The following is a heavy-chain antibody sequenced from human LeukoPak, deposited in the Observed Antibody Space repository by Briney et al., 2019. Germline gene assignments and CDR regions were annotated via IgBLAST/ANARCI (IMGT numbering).Heavy chain of an antibody. Sequence: TGGSLRLSCAASGFTFSNYAMSWVRQAPGKGLEWVSAISGSGGSTYYADSVKGRFTISRDNSKNTLYLQMNSLRAEDTAVYYCAKGWFGELLSVDYWGQGTLVTVSS. CDR2: ISGSGGST. J-gene: IGHJ4*02. CDR1: GFTFSNYA. V-gene: IGHV3-23*01. CDR3: AKGWFGELLSVDY. D-gene: IGHD3-10*01.